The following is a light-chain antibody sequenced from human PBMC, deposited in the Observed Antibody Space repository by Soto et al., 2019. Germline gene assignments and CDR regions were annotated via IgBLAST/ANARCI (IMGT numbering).Light chain of an antibody. CDR1: QTVRNNY. J-gene: IGKJ1*01. CDR3: QQYGSSPPT. CDR2: GAS. Sequence: EFVLTQSPGTLSLSPGERATLSCRASQTVRNNYLAWYQQKPGQAPRLLIYGASSRATGIPDRFSGSGSGTDFTLTISRLEPEDFAVYYCQQYGSSPPTFGQGTKVDIK. V-gene: IGKV3-20*01.